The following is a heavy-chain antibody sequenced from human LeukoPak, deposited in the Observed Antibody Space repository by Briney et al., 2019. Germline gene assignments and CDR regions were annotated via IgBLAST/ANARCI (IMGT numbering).Heavy chain of an antibody. D-gene: IGHD5-18*01. Sequence: SETLSLTCTVSRDSMGTYYWSWIRQPAGKRLEWLGHVYTSGTTNYNPSLKSRVSMSIDTSKNQFSLKLRSVTAADTAICYCAREGGYSYGYDLWGQGTLVTVSS. V-gene: IGHV4-4*07. CDR3: AREGGYSYGYDL. J-gene: IGHJ5*02. CDR1: RDSMGTYY. CDR2: VYTSGTT.